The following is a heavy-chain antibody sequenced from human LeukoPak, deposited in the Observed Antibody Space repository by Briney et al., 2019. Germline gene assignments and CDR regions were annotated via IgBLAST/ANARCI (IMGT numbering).Heavy chain of an antibody. J-gene: IGHJ4*02. Sequence: PSETLSLTCTVSGGSISSYYWRWIRQPPGKGLEWIGYIYYSGSTNYNPSLKSRVTISVDTSKNQFSLKLSSVTAADTAVYYCARDLGRGNDYWGQGTLVTVSS. D-gene: IGHD1-1*01. V-gene: IGHV4-59*01. CDR1: GGSISSYY. CDR2: IYYSGST. CDR3: ARDLGRGNDY.